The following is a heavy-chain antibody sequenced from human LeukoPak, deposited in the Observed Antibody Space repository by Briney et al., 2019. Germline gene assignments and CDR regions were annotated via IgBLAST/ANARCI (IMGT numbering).Heavy chain of an antibody. Sequence: SETLCLTCTVSGGSISSYYWSWIRQPPGEGLEWIGYIYYSGSTNYNPSLKSRVTIPVDTSKNQFSLKLSSVTAADTAVYYCARVRRDGYNTYYFDYWGQGTLVTVSS. CDR3: ARVRRDGYNTYYFDY. J-gene: IGHJ4*02. D-gene: IGHD5-12*01. CDR1: GGSISSYY. CDR2: IYYSGST. V-gene: IGHV4-59*01.